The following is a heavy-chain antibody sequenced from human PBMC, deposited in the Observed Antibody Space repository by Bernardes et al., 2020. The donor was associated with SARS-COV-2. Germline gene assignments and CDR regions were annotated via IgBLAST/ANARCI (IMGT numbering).Heavy chain of an antibody. CDR2: INTDGSST. D-gene: IGHD2-2*01. J-gene: IGHJ5*02. Sequence: GGSLRLSCAASGFTFRTFWMHWVRQAPGKGLVWVSRINTDGSSTSYADSVKGRFTISRDNAKNTLYLHMNSLRAEDTAVYYCARVGSTPPFSWGQGTLVTVSS. CDR3: ARVGSTPPFS. CDR1: GFTFRTFW. V-gene: IGHV3-74*01.